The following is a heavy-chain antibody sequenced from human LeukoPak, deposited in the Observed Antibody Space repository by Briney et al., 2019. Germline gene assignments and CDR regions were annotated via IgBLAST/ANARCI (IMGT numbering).Heavy chain of an antibody. CDR1: GGTFSIYA. Sequence: LGASVKVSCKASGGTFSIYAISWVRQAPGQGREWRGGIIPMFGTANYAQKFQGRVKITADKSTSTAYMELSSLRSEDTAVYYCARHAGVAPFDYWGQGTLVTVSS. CDR3: ARHAGVAPFDY. J-gene: IGHJ4*02. V-gene: IGHV1-69*06. CDR2: IIPMFGTA. D-gene: IGHD2-8*01.